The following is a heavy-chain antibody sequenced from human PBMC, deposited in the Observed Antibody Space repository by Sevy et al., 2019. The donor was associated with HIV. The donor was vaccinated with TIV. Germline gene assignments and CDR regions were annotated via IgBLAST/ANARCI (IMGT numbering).Heavy chain of an antibody. CDR3: ARDLSFRFVH. V-gene: IGHV6-1*01. CDR1: GDSVSSNSAA. J-gene: IGHJ4*02. CDR2: TYYRSKWYN. Sequence: KQSQTLSLTCVISGDSVSSNSAAWNWIRQSPSRGLEWLGRTYYRSKWYNDYAGFVKSRITINPDTPKNQFFLQLNSLTPEDTAVYYCARDLSFRFVHWGQGSLVTVSS.